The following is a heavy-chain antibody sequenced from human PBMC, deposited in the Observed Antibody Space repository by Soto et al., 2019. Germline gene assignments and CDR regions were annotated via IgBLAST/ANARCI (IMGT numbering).Heavy chain of an antibody. CDR3: ARALRSDPGYYYYYSGMDV. D-gene: IGHD4-17*01. CDR2: IWYDGSNK. J-gene: IGHJ6*02. V-gene: IGHV3-33*01. Sequence: GGSLRLSCAASGFTFSSYGMHWVRQAPGKGLEWVAVIWYDGSNKYYADSVKGRFTISRDNSKNTLYLQMNSLRAEDTAVYYCARALRSDPGYYYYYSGMDVWGQGTTVTVSS. CDR1: GFTFSSYG.